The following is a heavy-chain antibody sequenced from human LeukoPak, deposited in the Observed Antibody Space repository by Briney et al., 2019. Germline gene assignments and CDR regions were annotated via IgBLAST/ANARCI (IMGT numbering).Heavy chain of an antibody. V-gene: IGHV4-4*07. Sequence: SETLSLTCTVSGGSISSYYWSWIRQPAGKGLEWIGRIYTSGSTNYNPSLKSRVTMSVDTSKNQFSLKLSSVTAADTAVYYRTRYGSGSYSALFDYWGQGTLVTVSS. CDR1: GGSISSYY. CDR3: TRYGSGSYSALFDY. J-gene: IGHJ4*02. CDR2: IYTSGST. D-gene: IGHD3-10*01.